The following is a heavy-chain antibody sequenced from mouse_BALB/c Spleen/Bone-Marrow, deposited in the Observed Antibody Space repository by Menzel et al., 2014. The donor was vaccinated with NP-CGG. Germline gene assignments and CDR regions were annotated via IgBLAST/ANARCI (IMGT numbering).Heavy chain of an antibody. CDR3: ARQIYFPYFDY. V-gene: IGHV5-12-2*01. CDR2: ISNGGGST. CDR1: GFTFSSYT. J-gene: IGHJ2*01. Sequence: EVKLVESGGGLVQPGGSLKLSCAASGFTFSSYTMSWVRQTPEKRLEWVAYISNGGGSTNYPDTVKGRFTISRDNAKNTLYLQMSSLKSEDTAMYYCARQIYFPYFDYWGQGTTLTVSS. D-gene: IGHD2-1*01.